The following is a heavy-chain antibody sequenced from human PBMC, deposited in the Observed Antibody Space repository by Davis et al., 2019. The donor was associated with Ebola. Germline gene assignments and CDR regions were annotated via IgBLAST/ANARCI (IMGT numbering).Heavy chain of an antibody. V-gene: IGHV3-30*18. CDR2: ISYEGTNS. CDR3: AKGFWQSAYYFDS. Sequence: GGSLRLSCEASGFTFSRYGMHWVRQAPGKGLEWLAVISYEGTNSYYADSVKGRFTISRDNSKNTLYLQMSSLRSDDTAVYYCAKGFWQSAYYFDSWGQGTLV. J-gene: IGHJ4*02. D-gene: IGHD2-21*01. CDR1: GFTFSRYG.